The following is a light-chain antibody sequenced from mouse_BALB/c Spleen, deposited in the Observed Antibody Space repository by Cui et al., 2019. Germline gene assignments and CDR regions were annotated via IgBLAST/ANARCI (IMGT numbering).Light chain of an antibody. CDR2: WAS. V-gene: IGKV8-19*01. Sequence: DIVMTQSPSSLTVTAGEKVTMSCKSSQSRLNSGNQKNYLTWYQQKPGQPPKLLIYWASTRESGVPDRFTGSGSGTDFTLTISSVQAEDLAVYYCQDDYSYPYTFGGGTKLEIK. CDR1: QSRLNSGNQKNY. CDR3: QDDYSYPYT. J-gene: IGKJ2*01.